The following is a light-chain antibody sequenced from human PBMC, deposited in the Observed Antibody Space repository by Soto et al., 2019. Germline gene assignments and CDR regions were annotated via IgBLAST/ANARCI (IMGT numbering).Light chain of an antibody. Sequence: EIVLTQSPGTLSLSPGERATLSCRASQSVSSSYLAWYQQKPGQAPRLLHYGASSRATGIPDRYSGSGSGTDFTLTISRLEPEDFAVYYCHQYDSSPLTFGGGTKVEIK. CDR2: GAS. V-gene: IGKV3-20*01. CDR1: QSVSSSY. J-gene: IGKJ4*01. CDR3: HQYDSSPLT.